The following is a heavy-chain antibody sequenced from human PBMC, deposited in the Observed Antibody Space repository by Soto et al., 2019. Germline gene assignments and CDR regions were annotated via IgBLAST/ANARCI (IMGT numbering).Heavy chain of an antibody. D-gene: IGHD3-3*01. Sequence: QVQLQESGPGLVKPSETLSLTCTVSGGSFKSGSYSWSLIRQPPGKGLEWIGYVYHTGRTSYNPSLNCRVSISMDTSKNQFSLNLDSVTAADTAVYFCASDFAYFDSWGQGTLVTVSS. CDR1: GGSFKSGSYS. CDR3: ASDFAYFDS. V-gene: IGHV4-61*01. J-gene: IGHJ4*02. CDR2: VYHTGRT.